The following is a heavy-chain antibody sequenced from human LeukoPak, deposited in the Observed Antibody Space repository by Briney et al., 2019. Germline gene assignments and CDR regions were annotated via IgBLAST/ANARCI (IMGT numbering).Heavy chain of an antibody. D-gene: IGHD3-22*01. V-gene: IGHV3-48*04. CDR3: ARGPRTYDSSAYYYY. J-gene: IGHJ4*02. CDR1: GFTFSTYS. CDR2: ISSSSSTI. Sequence: TGGSLRLSCAASGFTFSTYSMNWVRQAPGKGLEWVSYISSSSSTIYYADSVKGRFTISRDNAKNSLYLQMNTLRAEDTAVYFCARGPRTYDSSAYYYYWGQGALVTVSS.